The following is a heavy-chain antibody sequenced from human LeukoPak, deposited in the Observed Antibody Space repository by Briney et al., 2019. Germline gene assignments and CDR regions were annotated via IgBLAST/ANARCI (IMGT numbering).Heavy chain of an antibody. D-gene: IGHD2-2*01. CDR3: ARDQGYCSSTSCYIHDWFDP. J-gene: IGHJ5*02. CDR2: ISAYNGNT. V-gene: IGHV1-18*01. Sequence: ASVKVSCKASGYTFTSYGISWVRQAPGQGLEWMGWISAYNGNTNYAQKLQGRVTMTTDTSTSTAYMELRSLRSDDTAVYYCARDQGYCSSTSCYIHDWFDPWGQGTLVTVSS. CDR1: GYTFTSYG.